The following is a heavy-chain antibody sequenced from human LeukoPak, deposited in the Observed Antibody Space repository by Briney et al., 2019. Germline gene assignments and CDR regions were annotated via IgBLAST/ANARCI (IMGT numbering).Heavy chain of an antibody. CDR1: GGFISGSDYY. D-gene: IGHD3-3*02. CDR2: FYHSGST. CDR3: ARLGAVLTSVNWFDP. V-gene: IGHV4-39*07. Sequence: SETLSLTCTVSGGFISGSDYYWGWVRQPPGKGLEWIGSFYHSGSTYYNSSLKSRLTMSVDTSRNQFSLQLTAVTAADTAVYYCARLGAVLTSVNWFDPWGQGTLVTVSS. J-gene: IGHJ5*02.